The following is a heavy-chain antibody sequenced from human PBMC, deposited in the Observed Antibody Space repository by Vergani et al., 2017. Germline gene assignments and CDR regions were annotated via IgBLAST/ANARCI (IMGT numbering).Heavy chain of an antibody. CDR3: ARGHTIFGVGDY. D-gene: IGHD3-3*01. CDR2: ISSNGGST. Sequence: VQLVESGGGLVQPGGSLRLSCAASGFTFSSYAMHWVRQAPGKGLEYVSAISSNGGSTYYANSVKGRFTISRDNSKNTLYLQMGSLRAEDMAVYYCARGHTIFGVGDYWGQGTLVTVSS. CDR1: GFTFSSYA. J-gene: IGHJ4*02. V-gene: IGHV3-64*01.